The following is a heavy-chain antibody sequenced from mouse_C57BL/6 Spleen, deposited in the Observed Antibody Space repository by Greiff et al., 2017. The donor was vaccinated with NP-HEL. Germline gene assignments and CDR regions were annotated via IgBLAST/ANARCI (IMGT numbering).Heavy chain of an antibody. V-gene: IGHV1-18*01. CDR2: LNPNNGGT. D-gene: IGHD2-4*01. Sequence: EVQLQQSGPELVKPGASVKIPCKASGYTFTDYNMDWVKQSHGKSLEWIGDLNPNNGGTNYNQKFKGKATWTVDKSSSTAYMERRSLTAEDTAVYCCARNDYERYFDVWGTGTTVTVSS. J-gene: IGHJ1*03. CDR1: GYTFTDYN. CDR3: ARNDYERYFDV.